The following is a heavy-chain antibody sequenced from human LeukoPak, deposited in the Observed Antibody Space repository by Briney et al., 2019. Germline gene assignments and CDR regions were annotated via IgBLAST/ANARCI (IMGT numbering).Heavy chain of an antibody. D-gene: IGHD2-15*01. CDR3: AGVVVGATLGGYYYYYMGV. J-gene: IGHJ6*03. V-gene: IGHV4-34*01. CDR1: GGSFSDYY. Sequence: SETLSLTCAVYGGSFSDYYWTWIRQPPGKGLEWIGEINHSGSTNYNPSLKSRVIISVDTSKNQFSLKLSSVTAADTAVYYCAGVVVGATLGGYYYYYMGVWGKGTTVTVSS. CDR2: INHSGST.